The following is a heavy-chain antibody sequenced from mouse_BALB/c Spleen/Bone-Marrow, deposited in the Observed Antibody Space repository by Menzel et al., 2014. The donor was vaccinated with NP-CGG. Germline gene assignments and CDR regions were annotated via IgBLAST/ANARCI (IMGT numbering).Heavy chain of an antibody. D-gene: IGHD1-1*01. CDR2: IDPTNGRS. Sequence: VQLQQSGAELVKPGASVKLSCKASGYIFTNYWMHWVKQRPGRGLSWIGEIDPTNGRSNYNEKFKSKATLTVDKSSSTAYMQLSSLTSEDSAVYYCARRGDYYGAMDYWGQGTSVTVSS. CDR1: GYIFTNYW. J-gene: IGHJ4*01. V-gene: IGHV1S81*02. CDR3: ARRGDYYGAMDY.